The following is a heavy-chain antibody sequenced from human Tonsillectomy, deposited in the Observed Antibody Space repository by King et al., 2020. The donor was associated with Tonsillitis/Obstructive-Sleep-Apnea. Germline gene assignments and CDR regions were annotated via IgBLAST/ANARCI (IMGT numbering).Heavy chain of an antibody. D-gene: IGHD1-26*01. J-gene: IGHJ6*03. CDR3: ARGAYSGGYYYYYYYYMDV. CDR1: GYTFTSYD. Sequence: QLVQSGAEVKKPGASVKVSCKASGYTFTSYDINWVRQATGQGLEWMGWMNPNSGNTGYAQKFQGRVTMTRNTSISTAYMELSSLRSEDTAVYYCARGAYSGGYYYYYYYYMDVWGKGTTVTVSS. V-gene: IGHV1-8*01. CDR2: MNPNSGNT.